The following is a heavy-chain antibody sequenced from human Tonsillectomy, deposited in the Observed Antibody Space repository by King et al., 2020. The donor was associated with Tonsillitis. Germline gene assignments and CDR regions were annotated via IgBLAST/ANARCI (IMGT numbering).Heavy chain of an antibody. D-gene: IGHD3-3*01. CDR3: ASCARTYYDIMHARGPAFHT. Sequence: VQLVESGGGLVKPGGSLRLSCAASGFTFRDSFMHWIRQAPGKELEWISYISSSSIYTNYLDSVKGRFTISRDNDQNSLFLQMDSLRVEDTAVYYCASCARTYYDIMHARGPAFHTWGQGTMVTVSP. CDR2: ISSSSIYT. J-gene: IGHJ3*02. CDR1: GFTFRDSF. V-gene: IGHV3-11*06.